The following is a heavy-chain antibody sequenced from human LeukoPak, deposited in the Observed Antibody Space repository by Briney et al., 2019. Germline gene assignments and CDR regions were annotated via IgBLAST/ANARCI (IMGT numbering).Heavy chain of an antibody. CDR2: IYHSGST. D-gene: IGHD3-9*01. J-gene: IGHJ3*02. Sequence: SETLSLTCTVSGYSISSGYYWGWIRQPPGKGLEWIGSIYHSGSTYYNPSLKSRVTISVDTSKNQFSLKLSSVTAADTAVYYRARDSLVVLRYFDWLFPGAFDIWGQGTMVTVSS. CDR3: ARDSLVVLRYFDWLFPGAFDI. V-gene: IGHV4-38-2*02. CDR1: GYSISSGYY.